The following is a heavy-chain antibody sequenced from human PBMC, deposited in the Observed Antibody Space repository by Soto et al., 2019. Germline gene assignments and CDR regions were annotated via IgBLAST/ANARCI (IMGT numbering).Heavy chain of an antibody. CDR1: GYTFTSYG. D-gene: IGHD6-13*01. CDR2: ISAYNGNT. CDR3: ARDVSSRRALDAFDI. Sequence: ASVKVSCKASGYTFTSYGISWVRLAPGQGLEWMGWISAYNGNTNYAQKLQGSVTMTTDTSTSTAYMELRSLRSDDTAVYYCARDVSSRRALDAFDIWGQGTMVTVSS. J-gene: IGHJ3*02. V-gene: IGHV1-18*01.